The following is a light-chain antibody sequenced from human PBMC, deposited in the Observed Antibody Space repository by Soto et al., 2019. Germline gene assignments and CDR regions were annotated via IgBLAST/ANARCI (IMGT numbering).Light chain of an antibody. Sequence: EIVMTQSPATLSVSPGERATLSCRAIQSVRTKLAWYQQKPGQAPRLLIYGASSRATGIPARFSGSGSGTEFTLTISSLQSEDSGVYYCQQYNKWPAEITFGQGTRLEIK. CDR2: GAS. CDR3: QQYNKWPAEIT. CDR1: QSVRTK. J-gene: IGKJ5*01. V-gene: IGKV3D-15*01.